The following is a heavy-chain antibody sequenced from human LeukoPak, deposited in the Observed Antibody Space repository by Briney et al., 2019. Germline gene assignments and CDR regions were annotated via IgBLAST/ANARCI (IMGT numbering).Heavy chain of an antibody. J-gene: IGHJ3*02. V-gene: IGHV3-21*01. D-gene: IGHD3-22*01. CDR1: GFTFSSYS. CDR3: AREDAQDYYDSSGYAFDI. Sequence: GGSLRLSCAASGFTFSSYSMNWVRQAPGKGLEWVSSISSSSSYIYYADSVKGRFTISRGNAKNSLYLQMNSLRAEDTAVYYCAREDAQDYYDSSGYAFDIWGQGTMVTVSS. CDR2: ISSSSSYI.